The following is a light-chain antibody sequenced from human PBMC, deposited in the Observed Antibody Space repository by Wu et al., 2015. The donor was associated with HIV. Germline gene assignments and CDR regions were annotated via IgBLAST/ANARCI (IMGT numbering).Light chain of an antibody. CDR3: QQYTDWPRT. CDR2: AAS. CDR1: RSVSSN. J-gene: IGKJ1*01. Sequence: IVMTQSPATLSVSPGDRATLSCRASRSVSSNLAWYQQKRGQAPRVLIYAASTRATGIPARFSGSGSGTEFTLTISNMQSEDFAVYYCQQYTDWPRTFGQGTKVEI. V-gene: IGKV3-15*01.